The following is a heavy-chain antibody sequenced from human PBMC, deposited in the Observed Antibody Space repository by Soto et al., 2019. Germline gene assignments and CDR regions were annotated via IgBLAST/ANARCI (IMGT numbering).Heavy chain of an antibody. CDR1: GFTFTSSA. V-gene: IGHV1-58*02. Sequence: SVKVSCKASGFTFTSSAMQWVRQARGQRLEWIGWIVVGSGNTNYAQKFQERVTITRDMSTSTAYMELSSLRSEDTAVYYCAARIAAAGTVWDYWGQGTLVNRLL. D-gene: IGHD6-13*01. J-gene: IGHJ4*02. CDR2: IVVGSGNT. CDR3: AARIAAAGTVWDY.